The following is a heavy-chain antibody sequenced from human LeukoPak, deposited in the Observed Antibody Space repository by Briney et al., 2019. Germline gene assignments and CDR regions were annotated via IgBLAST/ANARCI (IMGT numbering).Heavy chain of an antibody. V-gene: IGHV4-4*09. J-gene: IGHJ4*02. CDR2: IYTSGST. D-gene: IGHD3-22*01. CDR3: ARLAPDYYDSSGYYTK. Sequence: SETLSLTCTVSGCSISSYYWSWIRQPPGKGLEWIVYIYTSGSTNYNPSLKSRVTISVDTSKNQFSLKLSSVTAADTAVYYCARLAPDYYDSSGYYTKWGQGTLVTVSS. CDR1: GCSISSYY.